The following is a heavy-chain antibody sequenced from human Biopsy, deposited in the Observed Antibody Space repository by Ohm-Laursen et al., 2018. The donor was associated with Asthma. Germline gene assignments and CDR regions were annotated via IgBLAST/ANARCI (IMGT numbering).Heavy chain of an antibody. J-gene: IGHJ6*02. Sequence: EASVSASCKTSRYTFTSAGITWVRQAPGPRLECMGWISVYNANTKVTQKLQDRVTMITDTSTSTTCMELRCLRSHDTAVYFCARAVDYSHYYGIDVWGQGTTVTVS. CDR3: ARAVDYSHYYGIDV. CDR1: RYTFTSAG. D-gene: IGHD3-10*01. CDR2: ISVYNANT. V-gene: IGHV1-18*01.